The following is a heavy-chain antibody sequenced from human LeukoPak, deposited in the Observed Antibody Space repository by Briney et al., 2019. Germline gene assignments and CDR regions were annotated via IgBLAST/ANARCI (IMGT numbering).Heavy chain of an antibody. Sequence: ASVKVSCKASGYTFTSNYIHWVRQAPGRGLEWMGMIYPRDGSTSYAQKFQGRVTMTEDTSTDTAYMELSSLRSEDTAVYYCATVEYCGGDCYHRFDYWGQGTLVTVSS. CDR3: ATVEYCGGDCYHRFDY. J-gene: IGHJ4*02. D-gene: IGHD2-21*02. CDR1: GYTFTSNY. V-gene: IGHV1-46*01. CDR2: IYPRDGST.